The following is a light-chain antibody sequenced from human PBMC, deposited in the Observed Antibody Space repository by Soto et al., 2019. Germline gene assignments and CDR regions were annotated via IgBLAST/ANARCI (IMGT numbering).Light chain of an antibody. V-gene: IGLV2-14*01. CDR3: SSHTSGSTRV. J-gene: IGLJ1*01. CDR1: SGDVGGYDY. Sequence: QSVLTQPASVSGSPGQSIAISCTGTSGDVGGYDYVSWYQQHPDKAPKLMIYEVTKRPSWVSNRFSGPKSGNTASLTISGLQPEDEADYYCSSHTSGSTRVFGSGTKLTVL. CDR2: EVT.